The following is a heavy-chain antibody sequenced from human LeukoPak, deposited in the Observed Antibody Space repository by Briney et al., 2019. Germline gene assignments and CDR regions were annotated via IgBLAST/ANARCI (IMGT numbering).Heavy chain of an antibody. D-gene: IGHD1-26*01. V-gene: IGHV3-30*02. J-gene: IGHJ4*02. Sequence: GGSLRLSCAASGFTFSSYGMHWVRQAPGKGLEWVAFIRYDGSNKYYADSVKGRFTISRDNSKNTLYLQMNSLRAEDTAVYYCARAMGSGSYLQPDYWGQGTLVTVSS. CDR1: GFTFSSYG. CDR3: ARAMGSGSYLQPDY. CDR2: IRYDGSNK.